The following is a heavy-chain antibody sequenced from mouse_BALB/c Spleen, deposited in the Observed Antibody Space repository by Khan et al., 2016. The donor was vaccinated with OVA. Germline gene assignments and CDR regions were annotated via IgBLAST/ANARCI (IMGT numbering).Heavy chain of an antibody. CDR2: INTYTGEP. Sequence: QIQLVQSGPELKKPGETVKISCKASGYTFINYGMNWVKQAPGKGLKWMGWINTYTGEPTYADDFKGRFAFSLETSASTAYLQINNLKNEDTATYFCARGGGSSFYCDYWGQGTTLTVSS. CDR1: GYTFINYG. D-gene: IGHD1-1*01. CDR3: ARGGGSSFYCDY. J-gene: IGHJ2*01. V-gene: IGHV9-3-1*01.